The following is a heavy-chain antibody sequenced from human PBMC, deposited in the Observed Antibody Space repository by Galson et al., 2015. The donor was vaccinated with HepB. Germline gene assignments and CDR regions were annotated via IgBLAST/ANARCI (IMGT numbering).Heavy chain of an antibody. D-gene: IGHD3-22*01. CDR3: AGLKYYDSSGYHAVEGTHS. J-gene: IGHJ3*01. V-gene: IGHV5-51*01. CDR2: TYPGDSDT. CDR1: GYSFTSYW. Sequence: QSGAEVKKPGESLKISCKGSGYSFTSYWIVWVSQMPGKGLEWMGITYPGDSDTRYSPSFQGQVTISADKSISTAYLQWSSLKASDTAMYYCAGLKYYDSSGYHAVEGTHSWGQGTMVTVSS.